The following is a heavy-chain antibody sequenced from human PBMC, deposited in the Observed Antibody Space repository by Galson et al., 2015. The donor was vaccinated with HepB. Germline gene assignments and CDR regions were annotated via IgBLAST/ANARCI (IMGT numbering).Heavy chain of an antibody. J-gene: IGHJ6*02. Sequence: SLRLSCAVSGFTFSDYGMYWVRQAPGKGLESLAVVSYDGRNQYYANSVKGRFAISRDNAKNTFYLQMNSLRAEDTAVYYCAREGYSSYYHGMDVWGQGTTVTVSS. CDR3: AREGYSSYYHGMDV. CDR2: VSYDGRNQ. V-gene: IGHV3-30*03. CDR1: GFTFSDYG. D-gene: IGHD5-18*01.